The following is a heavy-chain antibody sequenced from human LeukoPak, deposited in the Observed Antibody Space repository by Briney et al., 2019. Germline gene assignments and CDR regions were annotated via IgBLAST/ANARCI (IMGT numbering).Heavy chain of an antibody. V-gene: IGHV3-21*01. CDR2: ISSSSSYI. D-gene: IGHD3-16*02. CDR3: ARDSYDYVWGSYRPFDY. J-gene: IGHJ4*02. CDR1: GFTFSSYS. Sequence: GGSLRLSCAASGFTFSSYSMNWVRQAPGKGLEWVSSISSSSSYIYYADSVKGRFTISRDNAKNSLYLQIHSLRAEDTAVYYCARDSYDYVWGSYRPFDYWGQGTLVTVSS.